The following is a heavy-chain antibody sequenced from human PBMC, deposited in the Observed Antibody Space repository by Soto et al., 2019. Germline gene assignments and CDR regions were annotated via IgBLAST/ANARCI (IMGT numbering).Heavy chain of an antibody. CDR3: ARERLMYSWNDFPYYSYGMDV. Sequence: QVQLVESGGGVVQPGRSLRLSCAASGFTFSSYAMHWVRQAPGKGLEWVAVISYDGSNKYYADSVKGRFTISRDNSKNTVYMHMSSQRVRDTAVYYWARERLMYSWNDFPYYSYGMDVWGQGTTVTVSS. J-gene: IGHJ6*02. V-gene: IGHV3-30-3*01. D-gene: IGHD1-1*01. CDR1: GFTFSSYA. CDR2: ISYDGSNK.